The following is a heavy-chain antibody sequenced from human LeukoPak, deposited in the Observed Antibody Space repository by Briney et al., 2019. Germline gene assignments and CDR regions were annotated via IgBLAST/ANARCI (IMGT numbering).Heavy chain of an antibody. CDR3: ARSGWGTVPVDY. Sequence: PSETLSLTCAVYGGSFSGYYWSWIRQPPGKGLEWIGEINHSGSTNHNPSLKSRVTISVDTSKNQFSLKLSSVTAADTAVYYCARSGWGTVPVDYWGQGTLVTVSS. CDR1: GGSFSGYY. CDR2: INHSGST. V-gene: IGHV4-34*01. D-gene: IGHD1-1*01. J-gene: IGHJ4*02.